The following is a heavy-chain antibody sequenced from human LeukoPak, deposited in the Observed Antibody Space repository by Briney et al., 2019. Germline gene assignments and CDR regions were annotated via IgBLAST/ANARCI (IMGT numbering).Heavy chain of an antibody. Sequence: SETLSLTCTVSGGSISSSSYYWGWIRQPPGKGLEWIGSIYYSGSTYYNPSLKSRVTISVDTSRNQFSLKLSSVTAADTAVYYCARGTRDYYDSSAYFDYWGQGTLVTVSS. D-gene: IGHD3-22*01. J-gene: IGHJ4*02. CDR3: ARGTRDYYDSSAYFDY. V-gene: IGHV4-39*07. CDR2: IYYSGST. CDR1: GGSISSSSYY.